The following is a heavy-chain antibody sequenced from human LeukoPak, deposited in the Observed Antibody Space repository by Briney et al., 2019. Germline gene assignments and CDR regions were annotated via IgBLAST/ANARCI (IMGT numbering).Heavy chain of an antibody. CDR1: GGSISSRNW. CDR2: IYHSGST. Sequence: SETLSLTCVVSGGSISSRNWWSWVRQPPGKGLEWIGEIYHSGSTNYNPSLKSRVTISVDKSKNQFSLKLSSVTAADTAVYYCARLTVGAPAIDYWGQGTLVTVSS. CDR3: ARLTVGAPAIDY. D-gene: IGHD1-26*01. V-gene: IGHV4-4*02. J-gene: IGHJ4*02.